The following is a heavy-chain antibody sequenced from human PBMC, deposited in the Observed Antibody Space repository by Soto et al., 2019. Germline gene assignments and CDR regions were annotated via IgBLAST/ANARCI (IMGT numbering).Heavy chain of an antibody. Sequence: SGPTLVNPTQTLTLTCTFSGFSLSTSGVGVGWIRQPPGKTLEWLTLIYWENDKLYSPSLKSRFTITMVTSKFQVVLTMTNIDPVDTATFYFVLMTMVVTPGYFDDWGQGTLVTVSS. J-gene: IGHJ4*02. CDR2: IYWENDK. CDR1: GFSLSTSGVG. CDR3: VLMTMVVTPGYFDD. D-gene: IGHD2-21*02. V-gene: IGHV2-5*02.